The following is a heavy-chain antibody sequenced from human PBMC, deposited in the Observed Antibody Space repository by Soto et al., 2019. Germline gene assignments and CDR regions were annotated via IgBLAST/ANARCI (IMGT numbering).Heavy chain of an antibody. CDR3: ARQRGEYSGYDSPTTYLDY. V-gene: IGHV4-59*08. D-gene: IGHD5-12*01. CDR2: IYYSGST. J-gene: IGHJ4*02. Sequence: QVQLQESGPGLVKPSETLSLTCTVSGGSISSYYWSWIRQPPGKGLDWIGYIYYSGSTNYNPSLMSRVTISVDTSKNQFSLKLSSVTAADTAVYYCARQRGEYSGYDSPTTYLDYWGQGTLVTVSS. CDR1: GGSISSYY.